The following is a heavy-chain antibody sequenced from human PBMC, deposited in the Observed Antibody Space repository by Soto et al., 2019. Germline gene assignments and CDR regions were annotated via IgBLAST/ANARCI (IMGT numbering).Heavy chain of an antibody. D-gene: IGHD2-15*01. Sequence: QVQLVQSGAEVKKPGASVKVSCKASRYTFTNFGISWVRQAPGQGLAWMGWISPYNGNTNYAQKLQGRVTMTTDTSTTTAYMELRSLRSDDTAVYYCARDTGSHQDYWGQGTLVTVSS. CDR2: ISPYNGNT. J-gene: IGHJ4*02. V-gene: IGHV1-18*01. CDR3: ARDTGSHQDY. CDR1: RYTFTNFG.